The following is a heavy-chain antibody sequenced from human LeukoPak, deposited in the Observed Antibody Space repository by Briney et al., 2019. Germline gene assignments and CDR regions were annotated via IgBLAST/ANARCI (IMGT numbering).Heavy chain of an antibody. CDR2: INPSGGST. CDR3: ARGDIVVVVAAIDPPSY. Sequence: ASVKVSCKASGYTFTSYYMHWVRQAPGQGLEWMGIINPSGGSTSYAQKFQGRVTMTRDMSTSTVYIELSSLRSEDTAVYYCARGDIVVVVAAIDPPSYWGQGTLVTVSS. V-gene: IGHV1-46*01. CDR1: GYTFTSYY. J-gene: IGHJ4*02. D-gene: IGHD2-15*01.